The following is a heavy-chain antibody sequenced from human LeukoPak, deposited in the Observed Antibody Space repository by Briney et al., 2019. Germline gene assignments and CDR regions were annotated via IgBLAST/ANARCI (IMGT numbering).Heavy chain of an antibody. V-gene: IGHV3-53*01. Sequence: GGSLRLSCAASGFTVSSNYMSWVRQAPGKGLEWVSVIYSGGKTNHADSVKGRFTISRDNSKNTLYLQMSSLRAEDTAIYYCAKDYSRGYYDFWSGFYYFDYWGQGTLVTVSS. CDR2: IYSGGKT. J-gene: IGHJ4*02. D-gene: IGHD3-3*01. CDR1: GFTVSSNY. CDR3: AKDYSRGYYDFWSGFYYFDY.